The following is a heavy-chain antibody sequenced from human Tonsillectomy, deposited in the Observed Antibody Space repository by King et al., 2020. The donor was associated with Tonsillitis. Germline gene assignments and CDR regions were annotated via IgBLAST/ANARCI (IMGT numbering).Heavy chain of an antibody. CDR1: GGSFSGYY. Sequence: VQLQQWGAGLLKPSETLSLTCAVYGGSFSGYYWSWIRQPPGKGLEWIGEINHSGSTNYNPSLKSRVTISVDTSKNQFSLKLSSVTAADTAVYYCARGREDSGSYDYDYWGQGTLVTVSS. J-gene: IGHJ4*02. D-gene: IGHD1-26*01. CDR3: ARGREDSGSYDYDY. CDR2: INHSGST. V-gene: IGHV4-34*01.